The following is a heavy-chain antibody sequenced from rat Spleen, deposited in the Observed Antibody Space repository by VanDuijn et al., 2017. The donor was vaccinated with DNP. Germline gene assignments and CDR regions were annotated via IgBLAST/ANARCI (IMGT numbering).Heavy chain of an antibody. V-gene: IGHV3-1*01. CDR3: VRGHPPCGFEY. J-gene: IGHJ2*01. D-gene: IGHD3-2*01. CDR2: MDYSGAT. CDR1: GYSISGNY. Sequence: EVQLQESGPGLVKPSQSLSLTCSVTGYSISGNYWGWVRKFPVNKMEWIGHMDYSGATTYNPSLKSRISITRDTSNNQFFLQLNPVTTEDTSTYYCVRGHPPCGFEYWGQVVMVTVAS.